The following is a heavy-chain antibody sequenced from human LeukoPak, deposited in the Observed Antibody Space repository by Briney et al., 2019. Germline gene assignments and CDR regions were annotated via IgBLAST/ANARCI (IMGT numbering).Heavy chain of an antibody. J-gene: IGHJ4*02. CDR3: ARNTGTTVDHPFDY. Sequence: PSETLSLTCTVSGGSISSYYWSWIRQPPGKGLEWIGYIYYSGSTNYNPSLKSRVSISVDTSKNQFSLRLSSVTAADTAVYYCARNTGTTVDHPFDYWGQGTLVTVSS. V-gene: IGHV4-59*01. D-gene: IGHD3-10*01. CDR1: GGSISSYY. CDR2: IYYSGST.